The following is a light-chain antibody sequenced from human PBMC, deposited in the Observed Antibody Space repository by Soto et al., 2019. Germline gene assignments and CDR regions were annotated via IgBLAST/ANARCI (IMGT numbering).Light chain of an antibody. V-gene: IGKV1D-12*01. CDR3: QQANSFPYT. Sequence: DLQMTQSPSSVSASVGDRVTITCRASQSISSWLAWYQQKPGKAPNLLIYAASSLQSGVPSRFSGSGSGTDFTLTISSLQLDDFATYYCQQANSFPYTFGQGTKLEIK. CDR1: QSISSW. CDR2: AAS. J-gene: IGKJ2*01.